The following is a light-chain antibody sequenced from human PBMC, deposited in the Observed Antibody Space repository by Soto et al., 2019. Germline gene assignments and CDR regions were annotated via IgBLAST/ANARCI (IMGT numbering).Light chain of an antibody. V-gene: IGLV2-14*01. CDR2: NVS. CDR3: SSFTSTNTVL. Sequence: QSVLTQPASVSGSPGQSITISCTGTSSDVGGYNYVSWYQQHPGKAPKLMTYNVSNRPSGVSNRFSGSKSGNTASLTISGLQAEDEGHYYCSSFTSTNTVLFGGGTK. CDR1: SSDVGGYNY. J-gene: IGLJ2*01.